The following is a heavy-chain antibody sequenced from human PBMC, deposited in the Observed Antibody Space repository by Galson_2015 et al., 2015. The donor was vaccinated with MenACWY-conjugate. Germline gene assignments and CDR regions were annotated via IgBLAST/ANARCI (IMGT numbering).Heavy chain of an antibody. Sequence: PALVKPTQTLTLTCTFSGFSLSTSGMCVSWIRQPPGKALEWLARIDWDDDKYYSTSLKTRLTISKDTSKNQVVLTMTNMDPVDTATYYCAQTLVSSTSKGDYYYYYGMDVWGQGTTVTVSS. CDR1: GFSLSTSGMC. CDR3: AQTLVSSTSKGDYYYYYGMDV. CDR2: IDWDDDK. J-gene: IGHJ6*02. V-gene: IGHV2-70*11. D-gene: IGHD2-2*01.